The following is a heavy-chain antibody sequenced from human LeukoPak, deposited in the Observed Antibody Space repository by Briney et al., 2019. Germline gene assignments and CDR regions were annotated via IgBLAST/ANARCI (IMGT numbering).Heavy chain of an antibody. D-gene: IGHD5-24*01. V-gene: IGHV4-59*01. CDR1: GGSISPYY. CDR2: TSYSGST. CDR3: TRDRRDGYNYVDY. J-gene: IGHJ4*02. Sequence: PSETLSLTCTVSGGSISPYYWSWIRQPPGKGLEWIGYTSYSGSTDCNPSLKSRVTISVDTSKNQFSLKLNSVTAADTAVYYCTRDRRDGYNYVDYWGQGTLVTVSS.